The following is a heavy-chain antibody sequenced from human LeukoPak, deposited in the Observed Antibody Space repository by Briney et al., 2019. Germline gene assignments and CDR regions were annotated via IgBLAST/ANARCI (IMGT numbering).Heavy chain of an antibody. D-gene: IGHD2-15*01. J-gene: IGHJ4*02. CDR3: AKAGAVVVVVAKFFDY. CDR1: GFTFSSYA. CDR2: ISGSGDST. Sequence: GGSLRLSCAASGFTFSSYAMSWVQQAPGKGLEWVSAISGSGDSTNYADSVKGRFTISRDNSKNTLYLQMNSLRAEDTAVYYCAKAGAVVVVVAKFFDYWGQGTLVTVSS. V-gene: IGHV3-23*01.